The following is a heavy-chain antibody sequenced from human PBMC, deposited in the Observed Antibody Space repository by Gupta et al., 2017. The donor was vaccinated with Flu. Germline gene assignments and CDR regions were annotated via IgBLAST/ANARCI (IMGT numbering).Heavy chain of an antibody. V-gene: IGHV3-23*01. CDR1: A. Sequence: AMSGVRQAQGKGLEWVSAISGSGNTIYYSDSVKGRFSISRDNSKNTLNLQLNSLRVEDTAVYYCAKCNGTSWYLHYLGQGTLVTVSS. D-gene: IGHD6-13*01. CDR2: ISGSGNTI. CDR3: AKCNGTSWYLHY. J-gene: IGHJ4*02.